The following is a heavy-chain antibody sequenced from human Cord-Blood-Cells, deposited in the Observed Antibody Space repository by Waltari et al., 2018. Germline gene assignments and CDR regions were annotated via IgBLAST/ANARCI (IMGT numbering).Heavy chain of an antibody. CDR1: GDSVSSNSAA. J-gene: IGHJ4*02. V-gene: IGHV6-1*01. CDR3: ARVVTEGYSYGSYFDY. CDR2: TYYRSKWYN. Sequence: GPGLVKPSQTLSLTCAISGDSVSSNSAAWNWIRQSPSRGLEWLGRTYYRSKWYNDYAVSVKSRITINPDTSKNQFTLQLNSVTPEDTAVYYCARVVTEGYSYGSYFDYWGQGTLVTVSS. D-gene: IGHD5-18*01.